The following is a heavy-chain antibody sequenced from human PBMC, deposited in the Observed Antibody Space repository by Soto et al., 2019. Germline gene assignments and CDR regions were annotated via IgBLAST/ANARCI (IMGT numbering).Heavy chain of an antibody. CDR1: GFTFRSYV. D-gene: IGHD3-16*01. V-gene: IGHV3-30*19. Sequence: QVQLVESGGGVVQPGTSLRVSCVGSGFTFRSYVIHWVRQAPGKGLEWVALTSYDGSDKYYGDSVRGRFTISRDNSRNTVVLQMDSLRLEDTALYYCARWGTTGGLDVWGQGTLVSVS. CDR3: ARWGTTGGLDV. CDR2: TSYDGSDK. J-gene: IGHJ1*01.